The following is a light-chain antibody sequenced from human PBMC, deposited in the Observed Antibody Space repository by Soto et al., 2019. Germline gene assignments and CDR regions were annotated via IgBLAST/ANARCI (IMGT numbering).Light chain of an antibody. CDR3: SSYTTSSTYV. CDR2: DVS. CDR1: SSDVGSYNY. V-gene: IGLV2-14*01. Sequence: SALTQPASVSGSPGQSITISCTGTSSDVGSYNYVSWYQQHPGKAPKVMIYDVSNRPSGVSYRFSGSKPGNTASLTISGLQAEDEADYYCSSYTTSSTYVFGTGTKVTV. J-gene: IGLJ1*01.